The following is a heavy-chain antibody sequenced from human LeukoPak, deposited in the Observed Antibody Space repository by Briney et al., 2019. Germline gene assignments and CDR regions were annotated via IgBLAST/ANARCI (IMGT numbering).Heavy chain of an antibody. CDR2: IYYSGST. CDR1: GGSISSYY. V-gene: IGHV4-59*01. CDR3: ARDRIAVADHYYYYYGMDV. Sequence: SETLSLTCTVSGGSISSYYWSWIRQPPGKGLEWIGYIYYSGSTNYNPSLKSRVTISVDTSKNQFSLKLSSVTAADTAVYYCARDRIAVADHYYYYYGMDVWGQGTTVTVSS. D-gene: IGHD6-19*01. J-gene: IGHJ6*02.